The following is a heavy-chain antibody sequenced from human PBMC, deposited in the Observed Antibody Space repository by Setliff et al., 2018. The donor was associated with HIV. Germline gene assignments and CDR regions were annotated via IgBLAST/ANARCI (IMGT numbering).Heavy chain of an antibody. CDR2: IYITGDT. Sequence: TSETLSLTCSVSGGSINRGTYYWTWIRQSAGKGLEWIGHIYITGDTDYNPSLKSRVTISVDTSKNQFSLKLSSVTAADTAVYYCARDLRITMVRGVMRDYYYYGMDVWGQGTTVTVSS. CDR3: ARDLRITMVRGVMRDYYYYGMDV. J-gene: IGHJ6*02. V-gene: IGHV4-61*10. D-gene: IGHD3-10*01. CDR1: GGSINRGTYY.